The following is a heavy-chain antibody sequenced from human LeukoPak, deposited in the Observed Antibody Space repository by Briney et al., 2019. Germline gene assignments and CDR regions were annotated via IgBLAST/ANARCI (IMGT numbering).Heavy chain of an antibody. CDR3: ARVTSGTYHY. Sequence: LGASVKVSCKASGYTFTDYYLHWVRQAPGQGLEWMGWINAKNGGTEYAQKFQGRVTLTRDTSISTAYMVLTSLRYDDTAVYYCARVTSGTYHYWGQGTLVTISS. CDR1: GYTFTDYY. D-gene: IGHD1-26*01. CDR2: INAKNGGT. J-gene: IGHJ4*02. V-gene: IGHV1-2*03.